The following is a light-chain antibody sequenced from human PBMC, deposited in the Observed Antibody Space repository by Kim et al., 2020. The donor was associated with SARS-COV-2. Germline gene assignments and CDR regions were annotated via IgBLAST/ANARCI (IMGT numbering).Light chain of an antibody. CDR1: SGHSSYA. Sequence: QPVLTQSPSASASLGASVKLTCTLSSGHSSYAIAWHQQQPEKGPRYLMKLNSDGSHSKGDGIPDRFSGSSSGAERYLTISSLQSEDEADYYCQTWGTGLFGGGTLLTVL. CDR3: QTWGTGL. J-gene: IGLJ2*01. V-gene: IGLV4-69*01. CDR2: LNSDGSH.